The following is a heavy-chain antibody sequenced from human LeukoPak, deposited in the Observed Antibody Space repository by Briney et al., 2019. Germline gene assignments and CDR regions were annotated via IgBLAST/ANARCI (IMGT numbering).Heavy chain of an antibody. Sequence: PGGSLRLSCAASGFTFSTYWMYWVRHAPEQGLVWVARITADGSKNYADSVKDRFTISRDNAKNTLYLQMNSLRAEDTAVYYCAKGGDYARQYYFDYWGQGTLVTVSS. V-gene: IGHV3-74*01. D-gene: IGHD4-17*01. CDR3: AKGGDYARQYYFDY. CDR1: GFTFSTYW. J-gene: IGHJ4*02. CDR2: ITADGSKN.